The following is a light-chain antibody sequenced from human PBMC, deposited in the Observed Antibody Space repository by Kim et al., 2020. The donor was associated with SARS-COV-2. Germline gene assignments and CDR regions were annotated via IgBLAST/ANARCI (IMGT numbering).Light chain of an antibody. Sequence: ASVGDGVTIPCRASQSISSWLAWYQQKPGKAPKLLIYKASSLESGVPSRFSGSGSGTEFTLTISSLQPDDFATYYCQQYNSYSPTFGQGTKVDIK. V-gene: IGKV1-5*03. CDR2: KAS. J-gene: IGKJ1*01. CDR3: QQYNSYSPT. CDR1: QSISSW.